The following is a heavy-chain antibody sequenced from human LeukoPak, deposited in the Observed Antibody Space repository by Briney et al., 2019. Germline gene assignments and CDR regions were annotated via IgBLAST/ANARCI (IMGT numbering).Heavy chain of an antibody. CDR1: GGSISTTSYY. CDR2: IYYSGST. Sequence: SETLSLTCTVSGGSISTTSYYWGWIRQPPGKGLEWIGSIYYSGSTYYNPSLKSRVSISVDTSKNQFSLKLSSVTAADTAVFYCARHVYSYGFSSDYWGQGTLVTVSS. J-gene: IGHJ4*02. CDR3: ARHVYSYGFSSDY. D-gene: IGHD5-18*01. V-gene: IGHV4-39*01.